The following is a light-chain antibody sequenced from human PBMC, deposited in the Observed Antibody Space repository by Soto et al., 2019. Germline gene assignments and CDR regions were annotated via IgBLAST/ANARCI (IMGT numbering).Light chain of an antibody. J-gene: IGKJ2*01. CDR3: QQNNSTPYT. V-gene: IGKV1-39*01. Sequence: DIQMTQSPSSLSATVGDRVTITCRASQSISIYLNWYQKKPGKAPELLIFGASTLQSGVPSRFRGSGSGTDFTLTISSLQPEDIATYYCQQNNSTPYTFGQGTKLEIK. CDR2: GAS. CDR1: QSISIY.